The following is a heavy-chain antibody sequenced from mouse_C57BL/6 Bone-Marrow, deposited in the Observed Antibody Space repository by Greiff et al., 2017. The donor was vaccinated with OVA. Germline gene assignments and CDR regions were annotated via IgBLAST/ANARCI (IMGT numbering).Heavy chain of an antibody. CDR3: AGDRGWGTAY. CDR2: ITHSGET. CDR1: GFPITSGYY. V-gene: IGHV12-3*01. J-gene: IGHJ3*01. Sequence: VQRVESGPGLVKPSQSLFLTCSITGFPITSGYYWIWIRQSPGKPLEWMGYITHSGETFYNPSLQSPISITRETSKNQFFLQLNSVTTEDTAMYYCAGDRGWGTAYWGQGTLVTVSA. D-gene: IGHD2-3*01.